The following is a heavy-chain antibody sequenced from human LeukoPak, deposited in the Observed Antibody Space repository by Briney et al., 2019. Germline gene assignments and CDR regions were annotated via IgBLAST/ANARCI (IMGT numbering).Heavy chain of an antibody. V-gene: IGHV4-39*01. CDR2: IYYSGST. CDR1: GGSISSSSYY. CDR3: ARHGIAAAGSPAYYYYYYMDV. Sequence: EPSETLSLTCTVSGGSISSSSYYWGWIRQPPGKGLEWIGSIYYSGSTYYNPSLKSRVTISVDTSKNQFSLKLSSVTAADTAVYYCARHGIAAAGSPAYYYYYYMDVWGKGTTVTISS. J-gene: IGHJ6*03. D-gene: IGHD6-13*01.